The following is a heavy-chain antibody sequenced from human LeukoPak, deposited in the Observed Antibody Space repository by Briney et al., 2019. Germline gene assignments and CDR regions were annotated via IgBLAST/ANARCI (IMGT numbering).Heavy chain of an antibody. J-gene: IGHJ4*02. D-gene: IGHD2-2*01. V-gene: IGHV1-18*01. CDR1: GYTFTSYG. CDR3: AKAALRYQLLSSLDY. Sequence: ASVKVSCKASGYTFTSYGISWVRQAPGQGLEWMGWISAYNGNTNYAQKLQGRVTMTTDTSTSTAYMELRSLRSDDTAIYYCAKAALRYQLLSSLDYWGQGTLVTVSS. CDR2: ISAYNGNT.